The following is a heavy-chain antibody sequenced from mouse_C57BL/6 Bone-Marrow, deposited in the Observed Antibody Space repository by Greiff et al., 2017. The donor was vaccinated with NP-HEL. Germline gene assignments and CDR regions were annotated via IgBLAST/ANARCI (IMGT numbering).Heavy chain of an antibody. D-gene: IGHD2-2*01. J-gene: IGHJ3*01. V-gene: IGHV1-22*01. Sequence: VQLQQSGPELVKPGASVKMSCKASGYTFTDYNMHWVKQSHGKSLEWIGYINPNNGGTSYNQKFKGKATLTVNKSSSTAYMELRSLTSEDSAVYACARGGMVTTPFAYWGQGTLVTVSA. CDR2: INPNNGGT. CDR3: ARGGMVTTPFAY. CDR1: GYTFTDYN.